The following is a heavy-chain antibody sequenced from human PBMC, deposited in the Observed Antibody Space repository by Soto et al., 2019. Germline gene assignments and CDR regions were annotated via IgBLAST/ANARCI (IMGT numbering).Heavy chain of an antibody. D-gene: IGHD3-9*01. Sequence: QLQLQESGPGLVKPSETLSLTCTVSGGSISSSSYYWGWIRQPPGQGLEWIGNIYYDGSTLYNPALKSRVTRSVDTSKNQFSLKLSSVTAADTAVYYCARTGQQGVIYTFDFWGQGTLVTVSS. CDR1: GGSISSSSYY. V-gene: IGHV4-39*01. CDR3: ARTGQQGVIYTFDF. CDR2: IYYDGST. J-gene: IGHJ4*02.